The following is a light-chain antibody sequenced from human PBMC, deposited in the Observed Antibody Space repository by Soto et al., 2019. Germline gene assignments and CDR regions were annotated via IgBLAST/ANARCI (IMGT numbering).Light chain of an antibody. CDR2: GAS. J-gene: IGKJ4*01. V-gene: IGKV1-13*02. Sequence: AIQLTQSPSSLSASVGDRVTITCRASQGINSALAWYQKKPGKAPKVLIYGASNLERGVPSRFSGSGYGTDFTLTISSLQPEDFAIFYCQQFNSYPTFGGGTKVEIK. CDR3: QQFNSYPT. CDR1: QGINSA.